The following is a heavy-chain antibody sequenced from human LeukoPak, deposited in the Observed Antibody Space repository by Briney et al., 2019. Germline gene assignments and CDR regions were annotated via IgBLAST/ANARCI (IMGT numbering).Heavy chain of an antibody. J-gene: IGHJ4*02. Sequence: GSLRLSCAASGFPFSTYEMNWVRQAPGKGLEWVSYISGSATTIYYADSVKGRFTISRDNAKNSLYLQMNSLRADDSAVYYCARGVDYWGQGTLVTVSS. V-gene: IGHV3-48*03. CDR3: ARGVDY. CDR2: ISGSATTI. CDR1: GFPFSTYE.